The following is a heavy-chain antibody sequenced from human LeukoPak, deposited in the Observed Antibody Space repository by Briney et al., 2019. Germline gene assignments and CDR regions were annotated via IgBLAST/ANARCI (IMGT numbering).Heavy chain of an antibody. J-gene: IGHJ4*02. CDR2: IWYDGSNK. V-gene: IGHV3-33*06. D-gene: IGHD7-27*01. CDR3: AKDHDWGFDY. Sequence: GGSLRLSCAASGFTFSRFGMHWVRQAPGKGLEWVAVIWYDGSNKYYGDSVKGRFTISRDNSKNSLYLQMTSLRDEDTADYYCAKDHDWGFDYWGQGALVTVSS. CDR1: GFTFSRFG.